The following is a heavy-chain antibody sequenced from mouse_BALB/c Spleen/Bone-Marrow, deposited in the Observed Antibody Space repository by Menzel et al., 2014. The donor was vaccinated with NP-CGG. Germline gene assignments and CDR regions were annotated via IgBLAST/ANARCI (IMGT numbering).Heavy chain of an antibody. J-gene: IGHJ2*01. V-gene: IGHV1-69*02. CDR1: GYTFTSYW. CDR3: TRKYGPLYYFDY. CDR2: IYPSDSYT. Sequence: QLQQSGAELERPGASVKLSCKASGYTFTSYWINWVKQRPGQGLEWIGNIYPSDSYTNYNQKFKDKATLTVDKSSSTAYMQLSSPTSEDSAVYYCTRKYGPLYYFDYWGQGTTLTVSS. D-gene: IGHD2-10*02.